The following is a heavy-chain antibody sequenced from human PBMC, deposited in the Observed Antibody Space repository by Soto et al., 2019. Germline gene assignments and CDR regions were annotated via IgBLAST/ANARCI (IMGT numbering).Heavy chain of an antibody. CDR3: AREGSGYNL. D-gene: IGHD5-12*01. CDR1: GGSFGSFG. CDR2: IIPVFGRP. V-gene: IGHV1-69*13. J-gene: IGHJ1*01. Sequence: ASVKVSCKASGGSFGSFGISWVRQAPGQGLEWMGGIIPVFGRPNYAQRFRGRLTITADESTNTVYLELIDLRSEDTAVYYCAREGSGYNLWGQGTKVTVYS.